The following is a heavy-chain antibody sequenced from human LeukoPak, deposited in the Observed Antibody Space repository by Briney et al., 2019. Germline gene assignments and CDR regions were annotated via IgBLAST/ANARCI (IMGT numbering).Heavy chain of an antibody. V-gene: IGHV3-21*01. J-gene: IGHJ6*02. CDR3: ARGRNLVGYYDILTGYSPRYYYYGMDV. Sequence: GGSLRLSCAASGFTFSSYSMNWVRQAPGKGLEWVSSISSSSSYIYYADSVKGRFTISRDNAKNSLYLQMNSLRAEDAAVYYCARGRNLVGYYDILTGYSPRYYYYGMDVWGQGTTVTVSS. D-gene: IGHD3-9*01. CDR1: GFTFSSYS. CDR2: ISSSSSYI.